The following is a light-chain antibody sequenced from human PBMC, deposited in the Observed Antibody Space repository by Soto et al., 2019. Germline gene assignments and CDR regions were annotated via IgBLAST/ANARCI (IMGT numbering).Light chain of an antibody. V-gene: IGLV2-14*01. Sequence: QSALTQPASVSGSPGQSITISCTGTSSDLGGYNYVSWYQQHPGKAPKLMIYDVSNRPSGVSNRFSGSKSGNTASLTISGLQAEDEGDYYCCSYADGSIYFFGTGTKLTVL. CDR2: DVS. J-gene: IGLJ1*01. CDR1: SSDLGGYNY. CDR3: CSYADGSIYF.